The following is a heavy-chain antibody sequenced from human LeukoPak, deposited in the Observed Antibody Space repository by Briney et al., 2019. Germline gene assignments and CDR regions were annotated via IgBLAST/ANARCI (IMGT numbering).Heavy chain of an antibody. V-gene: IGHV1-18*01. D-gene: IGHD3-16*02. CDR3: ARDSDYVWGSHPRAHPNYYMDV. CDR2: ISAYNGNT. Sequence: ASVKVSCKASGYTFTSYGISWVRQAPGQGLEWMGWISAYNGNTNYAQKLQGRVTMTTDTSTSTAYMELRSLRSDDTAVYYCARDSDYVWGSHPRAHPNYYMDVWGKGTTVTVSS. J-gene: IGHJ6*03. CDR1: GYTFTSYG.